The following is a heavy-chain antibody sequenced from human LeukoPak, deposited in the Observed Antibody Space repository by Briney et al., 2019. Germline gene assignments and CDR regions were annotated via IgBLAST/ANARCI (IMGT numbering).Heavy chain of an antibody. J-gene: IGHJ4*02. CDR3: ASSPSYSVSSFDY. Sequence: PSETLSLTCTVSGGSINNYYWSWIRQPPGKGLEWIGSIYHSGSTYYNPSLKSRVTISVDTSKNQFSLKLSSVTAADTAVYYCASSPSYSVSSFDYWGQGTLVTVSS. V-gene: IGHV4-59*08. CDR1: GGSINNYY. D-gene: IGHD2-21*01. CDR2: IYHSGST.